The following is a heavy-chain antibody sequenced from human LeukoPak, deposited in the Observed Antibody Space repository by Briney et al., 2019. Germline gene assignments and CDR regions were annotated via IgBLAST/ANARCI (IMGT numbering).Heavy chain of an antibody. J-gene: IGHJ3*02. V-gene: IGHV5-51*03. CDR3: AWLAGGAFDI. D-gene: IGHD1-26*01. CDR1: GYRFPKYW. CDR2: IYPGDSHT. Sequence: GESRKISCRGSGYRFPKYWIGWVRQPPGKGLEWMGIIYPGDSHTRYSPPFQGQVTISVDESIGTVYLQWSSLKASDTAMYYCAWLAGGAFDIWGQGTMVTVSS.